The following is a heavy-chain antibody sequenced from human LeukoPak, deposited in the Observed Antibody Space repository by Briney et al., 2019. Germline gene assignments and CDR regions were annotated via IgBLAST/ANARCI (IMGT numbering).Heavy chain of an antibody. J-gene: IGHJ3*02. CDR3: ARDRGYCSSTSCYGHAFDI. D-gene: IGHD2-2*01. CDR1: GFTFSNYE. CDR2: ISGSGSTI. Sequence: PGGSLRLSCAASGFTFSNYEMNWVRQAPGKGLAWVSYISGSGSTIYYADSVKGRFTISRDNAKNSLYLQMNSLRVEDTAVYYCARDRGYCSSTSCYGHAFDIWGQGTMVTVSS. V-gene: IGHV3-48*03.